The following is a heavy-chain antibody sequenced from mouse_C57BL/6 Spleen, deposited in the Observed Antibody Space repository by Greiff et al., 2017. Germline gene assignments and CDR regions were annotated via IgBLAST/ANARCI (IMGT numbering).Heavy chain of an antibody. V-gene: IGHV1-80*01. J-gene: IGHJ3*01. D-gene: IGHD2-4*01. CDR2: IYPGDGDT. CDR3: AVDYDVSWFAY. Sequence: QVQLQQSGAELVKPGASVKISCKASGYAFSSYWMNWVKQRPGKGLEWIGQIYPGDGDTNYNGKFKGKATLTADKSSSTAYMQLSSPTSEDSAVYFCAVDYDVSWFAYWGQGTLVTVSA. CDR1: GYAFSSYW.